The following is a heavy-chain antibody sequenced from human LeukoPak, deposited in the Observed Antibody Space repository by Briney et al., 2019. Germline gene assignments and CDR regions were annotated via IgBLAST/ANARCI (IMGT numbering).Heavy chain of an antibody. CDR3: AKATVSQYYFDY. D-gene: IGHD4-17*01. CDR1: GYTFTSYA. V-gene: IGHV1-2*02. J-gene: IGHJ4*02. Sequence: ASVKVSCKASGYTFTSYAMNWVRQAPGQGLEWMGWINPNSGGTNYAQKFQGRVTMTRDTSISTAYMELSRLRSDDTAVYYCAKATVSQYYFDYWGQGTLVTVSS. CDR2: INPNSGGT.